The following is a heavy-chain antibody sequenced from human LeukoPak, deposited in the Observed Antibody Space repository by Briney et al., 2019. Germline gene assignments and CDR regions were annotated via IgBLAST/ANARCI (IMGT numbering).Heavy chain of an antibody. CDR2: INHSGST. Sequence: PSETLSLTCAVYGGSFSGYYWSWIRQPPGKGRGGMGEINHSGSTNYNPSLKSRVTISVDTSKNQFSLKLSSVTAADTAVYYCARASRYYYDSSGSHGDYWGQGTLVTVSS. CDR3: ARASRYYYDSSGSHGDY. CDR1: GGSFSGYY. J-gene: IGHJ4*02. V-gene: IGHV4-34*01. D-gene: IGHD3-22*01.